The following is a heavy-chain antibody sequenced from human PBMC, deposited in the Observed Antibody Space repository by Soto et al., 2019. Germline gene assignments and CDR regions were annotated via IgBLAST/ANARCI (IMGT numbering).Heavy chain of an antibody. CDR3: ARDRYSSSWPDALDI. V-gene: IGHV3-11*06. CDR2: ISSSSSYT. J-gene: IGHJ3*02. CDR1: GFTFSDYY. D-gene: IGHD6-13*01. Sequence: GGSLRLSCAASGFTFSDYYMSWIRQAPGKGLEWVSYISSSSSYTNYADSVKGRFTTSRDNAKNSLYLQMNSLRAEDTAVYYCARDRYSSSWPDALDIWGQGTMVTVSS.